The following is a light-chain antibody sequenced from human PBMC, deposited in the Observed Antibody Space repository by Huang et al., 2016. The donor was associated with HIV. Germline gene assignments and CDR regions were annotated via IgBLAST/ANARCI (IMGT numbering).Light chain of an antibody. V-gene: IGKV3-15*01. Sequence: EVVMTQSPVTLSVSPGERATLSCRASQSVNNKLAWFQQKPGQAPRLLIHDASIRATGIPDRFSGSVSVTEFTLTISSLQSEDFAVYYCQQYNNWPPWTFGQGTKVEIK. J-gene: IGKJ1*01. CDR1: QSVNNK. CDR2: DAS. CDR3: QQYNNWPPWT.